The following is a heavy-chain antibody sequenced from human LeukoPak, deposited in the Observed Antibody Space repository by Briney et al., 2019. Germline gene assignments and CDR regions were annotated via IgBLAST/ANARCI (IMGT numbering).Heavy chain of an antibody. Sequence: GGSLRLSCAASGFTFSSYGMHWVRQAPGKGLEGVAVISYDGSNKYYADSVKGRFTISRDNSKNTLYLQMNSLRAEDTAVYYCAKASGIAAGGWFDPWGQGTLVTVSS. CDR2: ISYDGSNK. CDR1: GFTFSSYG. V-gene: IGHV3-30*18. D-gene: IGHD6-25*01. J-gene: IGHJ5*02. CDR3: AKASGIAAGGWFDP.